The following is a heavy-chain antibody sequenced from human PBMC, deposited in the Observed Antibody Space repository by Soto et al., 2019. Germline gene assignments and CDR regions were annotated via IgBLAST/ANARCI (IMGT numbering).Heavy chain of an antibody. V-gene: IGHV1-69*13. Sequence: SVNVCCDASGGTFSSYAISWVRQAPGQGLEWMGGIIPIFGTANYAQKFQGRVTITADESTSTAYMELSSLRSEDTAVYYCARSSGYLEHSAFWGLCNLVTDPS. CDR2: IIPIFGTA. D-gene: IGHD3-22*01. CDR3: ARSSGYLEHSAF. CDR1: GGTFSSYA. J-gene: IGHJ1*01.